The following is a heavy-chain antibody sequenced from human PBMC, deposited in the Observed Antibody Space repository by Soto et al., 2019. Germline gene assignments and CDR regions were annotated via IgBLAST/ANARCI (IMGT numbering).Heavy chain of an antibody. J-gene: IGHJ5*02. V-gene: IGHV3-21*01. CDR2: ISSSSSYI. Sequence: PGGSLRLSCAASGFTFSSYSMNWVRQAPGKGLEWVSSISSSSSYIYYADSVKGRFTISRDNAKNSLYLQMNSLRAEDTAVYYCASTVIAAADLNWFDPWGQGTLVTVSS. D-gene: IGHD6-13*01. CDR1: GFTFSSYS. CDR3: ASTVIAAADLNWFDP.